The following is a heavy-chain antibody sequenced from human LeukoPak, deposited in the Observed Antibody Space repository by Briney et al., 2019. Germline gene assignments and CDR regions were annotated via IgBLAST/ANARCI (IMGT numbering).Heavy chain of an antibody. Sequence: PGGSLRLSCAASGFTFSSYWMSWVRQAPGKGLEWVANIKQDGSEKYYVDSVKGRFTISRDNAKNSLYLQMNSLRAEDTAVYYCARDPYEQWLVEPDYWGQGTLVTVSS. CDR3: ARDPYEQWLVEPDY. CDR1: GFTFSSYW. CDR2: IKQDGSEK. D-gene: IGHD6-19*01. V-gene: IGHV3-7*01. J-gene: IGHJ4*02.